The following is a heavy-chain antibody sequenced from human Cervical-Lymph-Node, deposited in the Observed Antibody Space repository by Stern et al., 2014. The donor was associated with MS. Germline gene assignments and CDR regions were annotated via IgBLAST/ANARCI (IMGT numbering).Heavy chain of an antibody. CDR2: IIPIFGTA. D-gene: IGHD1-26*01. CDR1: GGTFSSYA. V-gene: IGHV1-69*01. CDR3: ARGELKEGLVRGMDV. J-gene: IGHJ6*02. Sequence: VQLVESGAEAKKPGSSVKVSCKASGGTFSSYAISWVRQAPGQGLAWMGGIIPIFGTANHAQKFQGRVTITADESTSTAYMELSSLRSEDTAVYYCARGELKEGLVRGMDVWGQGTTVTVSS.